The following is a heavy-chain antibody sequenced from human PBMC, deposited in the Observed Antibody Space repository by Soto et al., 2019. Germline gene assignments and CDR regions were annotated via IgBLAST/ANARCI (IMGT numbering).Heavy chain of an antibody. J-gene: IGHJ4*02. CDR2: VFYSGAT. CDR3: ARAGFPHGHLSF. CDR1: GGPIKTGDYY. Sequence: SETLSLTCNVSGGPIKTGDYYWNWIRQPPGKGLEWIGYVFYSGATNYSPSLKSRAAISMDTSKNQFSLSLTSVTAADTAVYYCARAGFPHGHLSFWAQGTCDPGSS. D-gene: IGHD1-1*01. V-gene: IGHV4-30-4*01.